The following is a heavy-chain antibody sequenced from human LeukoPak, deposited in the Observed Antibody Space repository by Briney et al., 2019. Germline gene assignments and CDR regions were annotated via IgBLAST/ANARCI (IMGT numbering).Heavy chain of an antibody. V-gene: IGHV4-34*01. CDR2: IDHSGNT. CDR3: AREVQLWYLAGAFDI. J-gene: IGHJ3*02. CDR1: GGSLRGYY. Sequence: NASETLSLTCVVYGGSLRGYYWTWIRQSPGKGLEWIGEIDHSGNTKYNPSLKSRVTISLDTSKNQFSLKLSSVTAADTAVYYCAREVQLWYLAGAFDIWGQGTMVTVSS. D-gene: IGHD5-18*01.